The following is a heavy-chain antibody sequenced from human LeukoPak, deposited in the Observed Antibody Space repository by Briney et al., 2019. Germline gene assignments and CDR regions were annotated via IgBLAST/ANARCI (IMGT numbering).Heavy chain of an antibody. CDR1: GFSVSTSG. D-gene: IGHD6-19*01. V-gene: IGHV3-23*01. J-gene: IGHJ4*02. CDR2: ISVEGESA. Sequence: GGSLRLSCTVSGFSVSTSGMGWVRQAQGKGLQTISAISVEGESAYYADSVKGRFTISRDNSKNTLYLQMNSLRVEDTAVYYCAQGYSSGWYPHWGQGSLVSVSS. CDR3: AQGYSSGWYPH.